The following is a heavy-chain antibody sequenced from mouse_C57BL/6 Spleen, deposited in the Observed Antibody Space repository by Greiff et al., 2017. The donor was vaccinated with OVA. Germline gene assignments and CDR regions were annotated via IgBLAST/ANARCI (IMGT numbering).Heavy chain of an antibody. CDR3: ARRYGPYWYFDV. Sequence: QVHVKQSGAELVKPGASVKLSCKASGYTFTSYWMQWVKQRPGQGLEWIGEIDPSDSYTNYNQKFKGKATLTVDTSSSTAYMQLSSLTSEDSAVYYCARRYGPYWYFDVWGTGTTVTVSS. CDR1: GYTFTSYW. CDR2: IDPSDSYT. V-gene: IGHV1-50*01. D-gene: IGHD1-1*01. J-gene: IGHJ1*03.